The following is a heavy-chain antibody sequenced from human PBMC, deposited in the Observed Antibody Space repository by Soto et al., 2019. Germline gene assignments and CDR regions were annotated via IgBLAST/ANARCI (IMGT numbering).Heavy chain of an antibody. CDR3: ARTTGCGGDCSPHFDY. V-gene: IGHV3-7*01. CDR1: GFTFSSYW. D-gene: IGHD2-21*01. Sequence: GESLKISCAASGFTFSSYWMSWVRQAPGKGLEWVANIKQDGSEKYYVDSVKGRFTISRDNAKNSLYLQMNSLRAEDTAVYYCARTTGCGGDCSPHFDYWGQGTLVTVSS. CDR2: IKQDGSEK. J-gene: IGHJ4*02.